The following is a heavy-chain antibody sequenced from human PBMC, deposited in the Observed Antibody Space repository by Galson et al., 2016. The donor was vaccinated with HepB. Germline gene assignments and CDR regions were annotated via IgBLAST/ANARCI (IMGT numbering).Heavy chain of an antibody. D-gene: IGHD6-19*01. J-gene: IGHJ6*03. Sequence: TLSLTCTVSGGSINNGNYYWSWIRQPAGKGLEWIGRFYGSVNTNNNPSLKSRVTMPVDTSKNRFSLRLTSVTAADTAVYYCATGIAVAGKHYYHYMDVWGKGTPVTVSS. CDR1: GGSINNGNYY. CDR3: ATGIAVAGKHYYHYMDV. V-gene: IGHV4-61*02. CDR2: FYGSVNT.